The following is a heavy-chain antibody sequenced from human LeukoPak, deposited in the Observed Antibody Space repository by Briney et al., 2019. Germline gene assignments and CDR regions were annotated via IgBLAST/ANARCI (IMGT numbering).Heavy chain of an antibody. Sequence: SETLSLTCTVSGGSISSYYWSWIRQPAGKGLEWIGRIYTSGSTNYKPSLKSRDTISVDTSKTQLSLKLSSVTAADTGVYYCALLHFYGSGSYYNEDFDIWGQGTMVTVSS. CDR3: ALLHFYGSGSYYNEDFDI. V-gene: IGHV4-4*07. D-gene: IGHD3-10*01. CDR2: IYTSGST. CDR1: GGSISSYY. J-gene: IGHJ3*02.